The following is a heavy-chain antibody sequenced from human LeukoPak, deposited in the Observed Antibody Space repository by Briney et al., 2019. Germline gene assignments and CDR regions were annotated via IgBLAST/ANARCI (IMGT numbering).Heavy chain of an antibody. J-gene: IGHJ4*02. CDR1: GFTVSSNY. D-gene: IGHD3-10*01. CDR3: AKVRGTGYRGYYFDY. V-gene: IGHV3-53*01. Sequence: GGSLRLSCAASGFTVSSNYMSWVRQAPGKGLEWVSVIYSGGSTYYADSVKGRFTISRDNSKNTLYLQMNSLRAEDTAVYYCAKVRGTGYRGYYFDYWGQGTLVTVSS. CDR2: IYSGGST.